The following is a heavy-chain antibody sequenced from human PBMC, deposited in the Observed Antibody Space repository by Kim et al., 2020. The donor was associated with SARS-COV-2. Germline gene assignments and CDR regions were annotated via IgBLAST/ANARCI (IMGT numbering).Heavy chain of an antibody. J-gene: IGHJ5*02. D-gene: IGHD2-2*01. CDR1: GGSISTCNW. CDR2: INHSGST. CDR3: ARGVSSAWTPRDWFDP. Sequence: SETLSLTCAVSGGSISTCNWWSWVRQPPGNGVEWIGEINHSGSTEYNPSLKSRVTISVDKSKNQFSLKLSSVTAPDTAVYYCARGVSSAWTPRDWFDPWG. V-gene: IGHV4-4*02.